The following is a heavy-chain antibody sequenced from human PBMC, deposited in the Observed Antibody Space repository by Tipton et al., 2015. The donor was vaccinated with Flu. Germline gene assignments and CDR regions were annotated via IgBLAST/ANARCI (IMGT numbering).Heavy chain of an antibody. CDR3: ARDSPRYAY. CDR1: GYTFTDYY. Sequence: QSGPEVKKPGASVKVSCKTSGYTFTDYYMHWVRQAPGQGLEWMGWINPKNGVTAYAQKFQGRVTMTRDTSISTAYMELSRLRSDDTAVYYCARDSPRYAYWGQGTLVTVSS. D-gene: IGHD2-8*01. V-gene: IGHV1-2*02. J-gene: IGHJ4*02. CDR2: INPKNGVT.